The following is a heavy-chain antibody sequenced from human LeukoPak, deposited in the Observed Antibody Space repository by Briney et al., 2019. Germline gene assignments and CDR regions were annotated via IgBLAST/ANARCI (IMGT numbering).Heavy chain of an antibody. V-gene: IGHV1-2*02. CDR3: ARDGYRGGAFDI. CDR2: INHNSGGT. J-gene: IGHJ3*02. Sequence: GASVTVSFMASGYTFTDYYMHWVRQAAGQGLEWMGWINHNSGGTNYLWKFQERVTMTRDTSISTAYMELSRLRSDDTALYYCARDGYRGGAFDIWGQGTMVTGPS. CDR1: GYTFTDYY. D-gene: IGHD5-24*01.